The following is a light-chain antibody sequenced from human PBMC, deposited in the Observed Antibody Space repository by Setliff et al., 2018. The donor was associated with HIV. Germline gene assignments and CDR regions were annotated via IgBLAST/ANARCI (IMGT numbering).Light chain of an antibody. V-gene: IGLV1-47*01. CDR3: SSWDDSRRGVV. J-gene: IGLJ2*01. CDR1: SSNIGSNY. Sequence: SVLAQPPSASGTPGQGVSIACSGGSSNIGSNYVYWYQHLPGTAPKLLIFRNNQRPSGVPDRFSGSKSGTSASLAIRGLRSEDEADYYCSSWDDSRRGVVFGGGTKGTVL. CDR2: RNN.